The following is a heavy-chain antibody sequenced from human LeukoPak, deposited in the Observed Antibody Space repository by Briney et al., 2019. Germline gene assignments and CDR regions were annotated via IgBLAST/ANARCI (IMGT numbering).Heavy chain of an antibody. Sequence: ASVKVSCKASGYTFTGYYMHWVRQAPGEGLEWMGRINPNSGGTNYAQRFQGRITMTRDTSISTAYMELSSLKSDDTAVYYCASGVGWTFDYWGQGTLVTVSS. CDR3: ASGVGWTFDY. D-gene: IGHD6-19*01. CDR1: GYTFTGYY. V-gene: IGHV1-2*06. J-gene: IGHJ4*02. CDR2: INPNSGGT.